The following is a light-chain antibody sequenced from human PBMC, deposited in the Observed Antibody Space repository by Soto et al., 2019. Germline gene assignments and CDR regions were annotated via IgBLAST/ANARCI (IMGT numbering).Light chain of an antibody. Sequence: MTQSPSTLSASVGDRVTITCRASQSISTWLAWYQQKPGQAPRLLIYGASTRATGIPARFSGSGSGTEFTLTISSLQSEDFAVYYCQQYNNWPPFTFGQGTRLEIK. CDR1: QSISTW. J-gene: IGKJ5*01. V-gene: IGKV3-15*01. CDR2: GAS. CDR3: QQYNNWPPFT.